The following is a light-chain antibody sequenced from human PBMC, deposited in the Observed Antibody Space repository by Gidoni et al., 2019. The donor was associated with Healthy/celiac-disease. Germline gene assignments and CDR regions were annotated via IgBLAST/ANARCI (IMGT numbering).Light chain of an antibody. CDR1: QGSRND. Sequence: ASQMTQSPSSMSAYVGDRVTITCRASQGSRNDLGWYQQKPGKAPKLLIYAASRLPSAVPSRFSGSGSGTDFTLTISSLQPEDFATYYCLQDYNSPLTFGGGTKVEIK. V-gene: IGKV1-6*01. J-gene: IGKJ4*01. CDR3: LQDYNSPLT. CDR2: AAS.